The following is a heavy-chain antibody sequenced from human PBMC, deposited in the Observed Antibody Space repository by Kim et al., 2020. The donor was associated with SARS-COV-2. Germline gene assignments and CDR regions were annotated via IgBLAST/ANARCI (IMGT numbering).Heavy chain of an antibody. V-gene: IGHV3-9*01. CDR1: GFTFDDYA. CDR2: ISWNSGSI. D-gene: IGHD3-22*01. Sequence: SLRLSCAASGFTFDDYAMHWVRQAPGKGLEWVSGISWNSGSIGYADSVKGRFTISRDNAKNSLYLQMNSLRAEDTALYYCAKLTRGYSADYWGQGTL. CDR3: AKLTRGYSADY. J-gene: IGHJ4*02.